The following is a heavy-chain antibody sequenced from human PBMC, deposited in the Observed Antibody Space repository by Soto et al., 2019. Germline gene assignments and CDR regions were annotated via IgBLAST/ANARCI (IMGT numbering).Heavy chain of an antibody. V-gene: IGHV3-20*01. D-gene: IGHD3-16*01. Sequence: EVQLVESGGGVVRPGGSLRLSCAASGFAYDDYGMSWVRQAPGKGLEWVSGVNWNGDTTHYGDSVKGRFTISRDNAKNSVYLQMNSLRAEDTGIYHCARDRGGFDFWGQGTLVTVSS. CDR2: VNWNGDTT. CDR3: ARDRGGFDF. CDR1: GFAYDDYG. J-gene: IGHJ4*02.